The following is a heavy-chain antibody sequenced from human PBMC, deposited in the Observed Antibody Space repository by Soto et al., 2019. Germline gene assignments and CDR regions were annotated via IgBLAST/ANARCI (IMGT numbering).Heavy chain of an antibody. D-gene: IGHD3-22*01. CDR3: AREEYYYDSSGYPGFYYYGMDG. V-gene: IGHV3-66*01. CDR1: GFTVSSNY. CDR2: IYSGGST. J-gene: IGHJ6*02. Sequence: GGSLRLSCAASGFTVSSNYMSWVRQAPGKGLEWVSVIYSGGSTYYADSVKGRFTISRDNSKNTLYLQMNSLRAEDTAVYYCAREEYYYDSSGYPGFYYYGMDGWGQGTTVTVSS.